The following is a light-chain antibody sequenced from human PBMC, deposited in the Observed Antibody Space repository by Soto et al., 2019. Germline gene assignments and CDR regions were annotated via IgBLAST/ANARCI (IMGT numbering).Light chain of an antibody. J-gene: IGKJ1*01. V-gene: IGKV2-28*01. CDR2: LSS. CDR1: QSLLHSNGYNY. CDR3: MQNLQSPSWT. Sequence: DIVMTQSPLSLTVTPGEPASISCKSSQSLLHSNGYNYLDWYLQKPGQSTQLLIYLSSTRASGVPDRFSGSGSSTDFTLKISGVEADDVGVYYCMQNLQSPSWTFGQGTKVNVK.